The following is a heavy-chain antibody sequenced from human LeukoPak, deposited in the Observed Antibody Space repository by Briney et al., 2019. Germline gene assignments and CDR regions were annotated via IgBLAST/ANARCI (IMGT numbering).Heavy chain of an antibody. CDR2: INPNSGGT. V-gene: IGHV1-2*06. CDR1: GYTFTGYY. D-gene: IGHD3-10*01. CDR3: ARDFGEWFGEHTTKNDY. J-gene: IGHJ4*02. Sequence: ASVTVSCKASGYTFTGYYMHWVRQAPGQGLEWMGRINPNSGGTNYAQKFQGRVTMTRDTSISTAYMELGRLRSDDTAVYYCARDFGEWFGEHTTKNDYWGQGTLVTVSS.